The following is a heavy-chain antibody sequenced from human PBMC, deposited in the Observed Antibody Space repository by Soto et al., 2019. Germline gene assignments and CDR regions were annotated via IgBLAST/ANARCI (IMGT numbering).Heavy chain of an antibody. V-gene: IGHV1-3*04. Sequence: QVQLEQSGAAVSEPGASVQVSCKTSGYTFTNHFIPWARQATAQRPVWMGCINTANGDTKYSQNFQGRLTFGRDTSTTSAYLELNSLRSEATAVYYCARDSSNNWWGLGTWGQGTLVTVSS. CDR3: ARDSSNNWWGLGT. D-gene: IGHD1-1*01. J-gene: IGHJ5*02. CDR1: GYTFTNHF. CDR2: INTANGDT.